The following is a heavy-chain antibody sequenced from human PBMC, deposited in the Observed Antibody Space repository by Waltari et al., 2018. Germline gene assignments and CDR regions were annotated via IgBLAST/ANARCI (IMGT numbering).Heavy chain of an antibody. D-gene: IGHD5-12*01. CDR2: LYYRGTH. Sequence: QLQLQESGPGLMKPSETLSLTCTVSGGSISRSSYYWGWIRQSPGKGMEWIASLYYRGTHSYNPTLASRVTISGDTSKNQFSLRLSSVTAADTAVYYCARHWKRNGYRFDPWGQGTLVTVSS. J-gene: IGHJ5*02. V-gene: IGHV4-39*01. CDR3: ARHWKRNGYRFDP. CDR1: GGSISRSSYY.